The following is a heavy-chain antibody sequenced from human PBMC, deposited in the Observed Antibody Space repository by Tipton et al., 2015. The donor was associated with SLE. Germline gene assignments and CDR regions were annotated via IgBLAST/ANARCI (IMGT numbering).Heavy chain of an antibody. CDR3: AGTEYSSVWY. J-gene: IGHJ4*02. V-gene: IGHV4-34*01. Sequence: TLSLTCTVSGGSISSHYWSWIRQPPGKGLEWIGEINHSGSTYYNPSLKSRVTISVDTSKNQFSLKLSSVTAADTAVYYCAGTEYSSVWYWGQGTLVTVSS. CDR2: INHSGST. D-gene: IGHD6-6*01. CDR1: GGSISSHY.